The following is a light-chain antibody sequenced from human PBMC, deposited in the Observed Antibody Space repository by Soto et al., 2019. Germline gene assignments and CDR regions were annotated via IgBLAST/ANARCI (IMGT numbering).Light chain of an antibody. CDR3: SSLYV. J-gene: IGLJ1*01. V-gene: IGLV2-14*01. CDR2: DVS. Sequence: QSALTQPASVSGSPGQSITFSCTGTSSDVGGYNYVSWYQQHPGKAPKLMIYDVSNRPSGVSNRFSGSKSGNTASLTISGLQAEDEADYTSSSLYVFGTGTKLTVL. CDR1: SSDVGGYNY.